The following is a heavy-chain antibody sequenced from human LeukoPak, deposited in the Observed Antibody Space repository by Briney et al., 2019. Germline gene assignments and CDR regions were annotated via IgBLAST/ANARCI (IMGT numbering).Heavy chain of an antibody. CDR2: IYYSGST. CDR3: VRTGNAGGY. Sequence: PSETPSLTCTVSGGSISSQYWSWIRQPPGKGLEWIGYIYYSGSTNYNPSHKSRVTISLDKSKNQFSLKLSSVTAADTAVYYCVRTGNAGGYWGQGTLVTVSS. J-gene: IGHJ4*02. D-gene: IGHD7-27*01. V-gene: IGHV4-59*11. CDR1: GGSISSQY.